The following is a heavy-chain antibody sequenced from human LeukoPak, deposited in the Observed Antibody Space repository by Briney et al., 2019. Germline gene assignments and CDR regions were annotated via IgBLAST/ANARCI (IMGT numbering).Heavy chain of an antibody. CDR3: ARGWIQLWQAFDI. D-gene: IGHD5-18*01. Sequence: GGSLRLSCAASGFTFSNYWMHWVRQVPGKGLVWISRISTDGGGTNYAESVKGRFTVSRDNAKNTLSLQMNSLRAEDTAVYYCARGWIQLWQAFDIWGQGTMVTVSS. V-gene: IGHV3-74*01. J-gene: IGHJ3*02. CDR2: ISTDGGGT. CDR1: GFTFSNYW.